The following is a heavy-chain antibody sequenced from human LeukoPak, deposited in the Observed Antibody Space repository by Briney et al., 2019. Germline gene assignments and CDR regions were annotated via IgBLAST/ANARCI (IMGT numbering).Heavy chain of an antibody. D-gene: IGHD6-13*01. V-gene: IGHV1-2*02. Sequence: ASVKVSCKASGYTFTGYYMHWVRQAPGQGLEWMGWINPNSGGTNYAQKFQGRVTMTRDTSISTAYMELSRLRSDDTAVYYCVSEGNSSPTTITYYYYYGMDVWGQGTTVTVSS. CDR3: VSEGNSSPTTITYYYYYGMDV. J-gene: IGHJ6*02. CDR2: INPNSGGT. CDR1: GYTFTGYY.